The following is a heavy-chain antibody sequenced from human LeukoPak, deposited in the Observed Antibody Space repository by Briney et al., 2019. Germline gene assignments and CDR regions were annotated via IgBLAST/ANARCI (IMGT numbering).Heavy chain of an antibody. CDR3: ARYDSRGSGCTLFDS. V-gene: IGHV4-38-2*01. CDR2: IYHRGGTT. Sequence: ASETLSLTCAVSGYSISTAYYWGWIRQTPGKGLEWIGRIYHRGGTTSYNPSLESRVSISGDTYKNQFTLRLASVTATDMAVYYCARYDSRGSGCTLFDSWGQGILVTISS. J-gene: IGHJ5*01. D-gene: IGHD3-16*01. CDR1: GYSISTAYY.